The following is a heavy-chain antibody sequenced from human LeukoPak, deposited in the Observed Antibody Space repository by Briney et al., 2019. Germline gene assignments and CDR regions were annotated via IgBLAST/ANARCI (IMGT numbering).Heavy chain of an antibody. Sequence: SETLSLTCTVSGASMTDNRYSWIWLRQSPAKGLEWLGSVNVSGTTYYNPSVESRLTVAMDTSTNQFSLTLGAVTATDTALYYCARQDGVLDGYNSDDCDYFDYWGQGTLVTVSS. CDR3: ARQDGVLDGYNSDDCDYFDY. CDR1: GASMTDNRYS. J-gene: IGHJ4*02. CDR2: VNVSGTT. D-gene: IGHD5-24*01. V-gene: IGHV4-39*01.